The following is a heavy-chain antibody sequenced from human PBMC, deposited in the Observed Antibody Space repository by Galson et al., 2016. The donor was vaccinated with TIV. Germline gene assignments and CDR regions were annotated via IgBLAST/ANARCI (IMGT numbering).Heavy chain of an antibody. CDR2: ISSGGAST. J-gene: IGHJ4*02. CDR1: GFTFSSYA. CDR3: SKDERLGSYFDY. Sequence: SLRLSCAASGFTFSSYAMRWVRQAPGKGLEWVSGISSGGASTYYADSVKGRFTISRDNSKNTVYLQVNSLRDEDTAVYYCSKDERLGSYFDYWGQGTLVTVSS. V-gene: IGHV3-23*01. D-gene: IGHD3-10*01.